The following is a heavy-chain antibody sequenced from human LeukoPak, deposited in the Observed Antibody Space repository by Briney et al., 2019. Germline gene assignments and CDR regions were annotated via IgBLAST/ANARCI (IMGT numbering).Heavy chain of an antibody. CDR3: AKGPVSIFGVVKYPFDY. D-gene: IGHD3-3*01. Sequence: PGGSLRLSCAASGFTFSNHAMSWVRQAPGKGLEWVSAISGSGGSTYYADSVKGRFTISRDNSDNTLYLQMNSLRAEDTAVYYCAKGPVSIFGVVKYPFDYWGQGTLVTVSS. J-gene: IGHJ4*02. CDR1: GFTFSNHA. V-gene: IGHV3-23*01. CDR2: ISGSGGST.